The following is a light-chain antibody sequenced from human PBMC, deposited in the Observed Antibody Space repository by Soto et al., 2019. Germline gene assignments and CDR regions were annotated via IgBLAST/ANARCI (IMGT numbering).Light chain of an antibody. CDR2: LNNDGSH. J-gene: IGLJ2*01. Sequence: QPVLTQSPSASASLGASVKLTCTLSSGHSSYTIAWHHQQPQKGPRFLMNLNNDGSHTKGDGIPDRFSGSSSGAERYLTISSLQSEDEADYYCQTWGTGVVFGGGTKVTVL. CDR3: QTWGTGVV. V-gene: IGLV4-69*01. CDR1: SGHSSYT.